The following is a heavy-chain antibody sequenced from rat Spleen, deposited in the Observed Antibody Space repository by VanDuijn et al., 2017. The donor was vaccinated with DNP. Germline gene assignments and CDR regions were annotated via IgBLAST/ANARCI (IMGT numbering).Heavy chain of an antibody. Sequence: QVQLKESGPGLVQPSETLSLTCTVSGFSLTTYSVSWVRQPSGKGPEWMGKMWYDGDTAYNSALKSRLSISRDTSKSQVFLKLNSLRPEDTAVYSCARFPPGYFSYRDWYFDLWGPGIMVTVSS. J-gene: IGHJ1*01. CDR3: ARFPPGYFSYRDWYFDL. V-gene: IGHV2-16*01. CDR2: MWYDGDT. CDR1: GFSLTTYS. D-gene: IGHD1-3*01.